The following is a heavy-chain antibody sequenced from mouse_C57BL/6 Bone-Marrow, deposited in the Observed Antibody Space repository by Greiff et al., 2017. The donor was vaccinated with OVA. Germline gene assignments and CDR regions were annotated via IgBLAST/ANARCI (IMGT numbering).Heavy chain of an antibody. CDR1: GYAFSSSW. J-gene: IGHJ2*01. D-gene: IGHD2-3*01. CDR2: IYPGDGDT. V-gene: IGHV1-82*01. Sequence: QVQLKESGPELVKPGASVKISCKASGYAFSSSWMNWVKQRPGKGLEWIGRIYPGDGDTNYNGKFKGKATLTADKSSSTAYMQLGSLTSEDSAVYFCARHEDGYYASYFDYWGQGTTLTVSS. CDR3: ARHEDGYYASYFDY.